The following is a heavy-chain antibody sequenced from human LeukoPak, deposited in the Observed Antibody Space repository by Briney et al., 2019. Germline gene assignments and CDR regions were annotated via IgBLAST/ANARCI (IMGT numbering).Heavy chain of an antibody. CDR3: ARALRSGITIFGVAGIDY. Sequence: GGSLRLSCVASGFTFSSYWMHWVRQDPRKGLVWVSRINGDGRNINYADSVRGRFTISRDNAKNTLYLQMNSLRAEDTAVYYCARALRSGITIFGVAGIDYWGQGTLVTVSS. J-gene: IGHJ4*02. CDR2: INGDGRNI. D-gene: IGHD3-3*01. V-gene: IGHV3-74*01. CDR1: GFTFSSYW.